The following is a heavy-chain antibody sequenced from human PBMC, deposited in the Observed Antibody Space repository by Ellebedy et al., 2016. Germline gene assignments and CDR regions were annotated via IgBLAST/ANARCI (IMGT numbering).Heavy chain of an antibody. CDR3: ARVNMVIPSPFDY. D-gene: IGHD3-10*01. Sequence: GESLKISXAASGFTFSSYSMNWVRQAPGKGLEWVSYISSSSSTIYYADSVKGRFTISRDNAKNSLYLQMNSLRAEDTAVYYCARVNMVIPSPFDYWGQGTLVTVSS. J-gene: IGHJ4*02. CDR2: ISSSSSTI. V-gene: IGHV3-48*04. CDR1: GFTFSSYS.